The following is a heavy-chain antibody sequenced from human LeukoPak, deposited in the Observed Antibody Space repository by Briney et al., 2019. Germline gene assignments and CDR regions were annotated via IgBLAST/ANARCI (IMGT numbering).Heavy chain of an antibody. Sequence: GESLKISCKGSGYSFTSCWIGWVRQMPGKGLEWMGIIYPGDSDTRYSPSFQGQVTISADKSISTAYLQWSSLKASDTAMYYCARTISSGWDAFDIWGQGTMVTVSS. CDR2: IYPGDSDT. J-gene: IGHJ3*02. CDR3: ARTISSGWDAFDI. V-gene: IGHV5-51*01. CDR1: GYSFTSCW. D-gene: IGHD6-19*01.